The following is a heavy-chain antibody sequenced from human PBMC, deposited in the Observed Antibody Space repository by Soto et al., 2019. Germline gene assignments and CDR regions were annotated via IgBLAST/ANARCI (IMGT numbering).Heavy chain of an antibody. D-gene: IGHD1-1*01. J-gene: IGHJ6*02. V-gene: IGHV5-10-1*01. CDR2: IDPSDSYT. Sequence: PGESLKISCKGSGYSFTSYWISWVRQMPGKGLEWMGRIDPSDSYTNYSPSFQGHVTISADKSISTAYLQWSSLKASDTAMYYCARHWKHPPSHYYYGMDVWGQGTTVTVSS. CDR3: ARHWKHPPSHYYYGMDV. CDR1: GYSFTSYW.